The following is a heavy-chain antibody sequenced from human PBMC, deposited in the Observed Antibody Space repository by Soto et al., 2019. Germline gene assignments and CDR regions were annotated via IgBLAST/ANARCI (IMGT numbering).Heavy chain of an antibody. CDR1: GYSFTNYW. D-gene: IGHD2-21*02. V-gene: IGHV5-51*03. CDR3: TSDLHYCGNSGVLDM. CDR2: IYPGDSRT. Sequence: EVQLVQSGAEVQKPGESLKISCQGSGYSFTNYWIAWVRQMPGKGLEWVGIIYPGDSRTTYSPSFRGQVTISADRSINSAYLQWSRLKAADTAMYYCTSDLHYCGNSGVLDMGGQGTLVTVSS. J-gene: IGHJ3*02.